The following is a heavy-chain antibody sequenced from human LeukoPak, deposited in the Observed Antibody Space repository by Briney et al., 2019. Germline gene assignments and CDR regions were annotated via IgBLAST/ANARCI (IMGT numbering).Heavy chain of an antibody. CDR3: ARDLVYCSGGSCYSNNWSDP. J-gene: IGHJ5*02. CDR2: IYTSGST. Sequence: PSETLSLTCTVSGGSISSYYWSWIRQPARKGLEWIGRIYTSGSTNYNPSLKSRVTISVDKSKNQFSLKLSSVTAADTAVYYCARDLVYCSGGSCYSNNWSDPWGQGTLVTVSS. CDR1: GGSISSYY. D-gene: IGHD2-15*01. V-gene: IGHV4-4*07.